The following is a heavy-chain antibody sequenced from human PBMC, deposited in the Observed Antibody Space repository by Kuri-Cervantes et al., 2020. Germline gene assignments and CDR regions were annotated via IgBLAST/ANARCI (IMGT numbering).Heavy chain of an antibody. CDR3: ASNSDCSGGSCYSGYYYYSMDV. CDR1: GFTFRSYA. CDR2: ISGSGSTT. Sequence: GESLKISCAASGFTFRSYAMSWVRQAPGRGLEWGSAISGSGSTTHYADSVKGRFTVSRDNSKNTLYLRMNSLRAEDTAVYYCASNSDCSGGSCYSGYYYYSMDVWGQGTTVTVSS. D-gene: IGHD2-15*01. V-gene: IGHV3-23*01. J-gene: IGHJ6*02.